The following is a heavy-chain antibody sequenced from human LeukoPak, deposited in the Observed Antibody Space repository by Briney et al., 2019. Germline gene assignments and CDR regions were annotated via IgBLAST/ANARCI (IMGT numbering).Heavy chain of an antibody. D-gene: IGHD2-21*01. J-gene: IGHJ3*02. CDR1: GFTFSNYW. CDR3: ARGHPVVMSPNAFDI. CDR2: MNSDGGSI. V-gene: IGHV3-74*01. Sequence: GGSLRLSCAASGFTFSNYWMHWVRQVPGKGLVWVARMNSDGGSITYVDSVEGRFTISRDNAKNTLYLHLNSLTADDTAVYYCARGHPVVMSPNAFDIWGQGAMVTVSS.